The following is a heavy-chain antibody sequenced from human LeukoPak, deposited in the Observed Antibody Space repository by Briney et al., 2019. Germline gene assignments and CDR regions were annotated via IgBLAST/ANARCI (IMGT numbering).Heavy chain of an antibody. Sequence: GGSLRLSCAASGFTFSSYSMNWVRQAPGKGLEWVSSISSSSSYIYYADSVKGRFTISRDNAKNSLYLQMSSLRAEDTAVYYCARDRQQQLVTYYYYYMDVWGKGTTVTVSS. V-gene: IGHV3-21*01. D-gene: IGHD6-13*01. CDR1: GFTFSSYS. CDR3: ARDRQQQLVTYYYYYMDV. J-gene: IGHJ6*03. CDR2: ISSSSSYI.